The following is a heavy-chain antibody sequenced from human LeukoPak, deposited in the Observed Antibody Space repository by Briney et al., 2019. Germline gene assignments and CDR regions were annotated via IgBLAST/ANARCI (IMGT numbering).Heavy chain of an antibody. CDR2: ISWDGGST. J-gene: IGHJ4*02. V-gene: IGHV3-43D*04. CDR3: AKGALWFGEAVDY. D-gene: IGHD3-10*01. Sequence: GGSLRLSCAASGFTFDDYAMHWVRQDPGKGLEWVSLISWDGGSTYYADSVKGRFTISRDNSKNSLYLQMNSLRAEDTALYYCAKGALWFGEAVDYWGQGTLVTVSS. CDR1: GFTFDDYA.